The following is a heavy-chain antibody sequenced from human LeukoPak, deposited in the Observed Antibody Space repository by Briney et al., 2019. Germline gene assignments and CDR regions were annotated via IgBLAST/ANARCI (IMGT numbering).Heavy chain of an antibody. J-gene: IGHJ4*02. CDR1: GGSISTSNYY. CDR3: AASRDLDY. V-gene: IGHV4-61*05. CDR2: IYYSGST. Sequence: SETLSLTCTVSGGSISTSNYYWGWIRQPPGKGLEWIGYIYYSGSTNYSPSLKSRVTISVDTSKNQFSLKLSSVTAADTAVYYCAASRDLDYWGQGTLVTVSS.